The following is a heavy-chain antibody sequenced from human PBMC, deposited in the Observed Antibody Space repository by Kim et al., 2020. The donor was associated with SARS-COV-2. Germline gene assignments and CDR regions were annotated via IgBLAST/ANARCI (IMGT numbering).Heavy chain of an antibody. CDR2: INHSGST. V-gene: IGHV4-34*01. D-gene: IGHD6-13*01. J-gene: IGHJ4*02. CDR1: GGSFSGYY. CDR3: ATSHSSSWYYY. Sequence: SETLSLTCAVYGGSFSGYYWSWIRQPPGKGLEWIGEINHSGSTNYNPSLKSRVTISVDTSKNQFSLKLSSVTAADTAVYYCATSHSSSWYYYWGQGTLVTVYS.